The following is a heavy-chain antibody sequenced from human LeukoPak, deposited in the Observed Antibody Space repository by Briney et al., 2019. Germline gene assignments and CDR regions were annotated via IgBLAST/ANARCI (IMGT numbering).Heavy chain of an antibody. Sequence: SETLSLTCTVSGGSISSYYWSWIRQPPGKGLEWIGYIYYSGSTNYNPSLKSRVTISVDTSKNQFSLKLSSVTAADTAVYYCARRRGDSSCVDPWGQGTLVTVSS. CDR3: ARRRGDSSCVDP. D-gene: IGHD6-13*01. J-gene: IGHJ5*02. CDR2: IYYSGST. V-gene: IGHV4-59*08. CDR1: GGSISSYY.